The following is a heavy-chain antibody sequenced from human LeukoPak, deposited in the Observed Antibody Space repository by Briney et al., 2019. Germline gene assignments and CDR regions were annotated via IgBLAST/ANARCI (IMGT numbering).Heavy chain of an antibody. J-gene: IGHJ4*02. CDR2: ISGSGGST. CDR1: GFTFSSYA. V-gene: IGHV3-23*01. D-gene: IGHD3-9*01. Sequence: PGGSLRLYCAASGFTFSSYAMSWVRQAPGKGLEWVSAISGSGGSTYYADSVKGRFTISRDNSKNTLYLQMNSLRAEDTAVYYCAKDDPSYYDILTGPFDYWGQGTLVTVSS. CDR3: AKDDPSYYDILTGPFDY.